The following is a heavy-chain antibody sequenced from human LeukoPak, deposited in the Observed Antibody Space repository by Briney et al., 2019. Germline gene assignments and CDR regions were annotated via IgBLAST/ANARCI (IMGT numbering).Heavy chain of an antibody. Sequence: PSETLSLTCAVSGYSISSGYYWGWIRQPPGKGLEWIGSIYHSGSTYYNPSLKSRVTISVDTSKNQFSLKLSSVTAADTAVYYCARHKKGIAAPPAVDWFDPWGQGTLVTVSS. J-gene: IGHJ5*02. CDR1: GYSISSGYY. V-gene: IGHV4-38-2*01. CDR3: ARHKKGIAAPPAVDWFDP. CDR2: IYHSGST. D-gene: IGHD6-25*01.